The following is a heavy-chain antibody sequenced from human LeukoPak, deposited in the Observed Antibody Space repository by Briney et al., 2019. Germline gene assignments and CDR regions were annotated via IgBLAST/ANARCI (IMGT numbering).Heavy chain of an antibody. CDR1: GYTFTGYY. CDR3: AREYYDILTGYYPPDY. V-gene: IGHV1-2*02. CDR2: INPNSGGT. D-gene: IGHD3-9*01. J-gene: IGHJ4*02. Sequence: GPSVKVSCKASGYTFTGYYMHSVRQAPGPGLGWMGWINPNSGGTNYAQKFHGRVTMTRDTSISTAYMELSRLRSDDTAVDYCAREYYDILTGYYPPDYWGQGTLVTVSS.